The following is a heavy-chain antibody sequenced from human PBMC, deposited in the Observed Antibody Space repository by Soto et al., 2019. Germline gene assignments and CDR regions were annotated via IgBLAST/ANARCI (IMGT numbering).Heavy chain of an antibody. CDR1: GGSISSGDYY. Sequence: SETLSLTCTVSGGSISSGDYYWSWIRQPPGKGLEWIGYIYYSGSTYYNAWLKSRVTISVDTSKIQFSLKLSSVTAADTAVYYCALVLMVVAATPDWFDPWGQGTLVTVSS. CDR2: IYYSGST. CDR3: ALVLMVVAATPDWFDP. V-gene: IGHV4-30-4*01. J-gene: IGHJ5*02. D-gene: IGHD2-15*01.